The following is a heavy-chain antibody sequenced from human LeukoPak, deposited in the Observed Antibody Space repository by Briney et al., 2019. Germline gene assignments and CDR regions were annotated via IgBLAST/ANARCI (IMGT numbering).Heavy chain of an antibody. Sequence: SETLSLTCTVSGGSVSSGSYYWSWIRQPPGKGLEWIGYIYYSGSTNYNPSLKSRVTISVDTSKNQFSLKLSSVTAADTAVYYCATGGYYDSSGYWGRHAFDIWGQGTMVTVSS. CDR3: ATGGYYDSSGYWGRHAFDI. J-gene: IGHJ3*02. D-gene: IGHD3-22*01. CDR1: GGSVSSGSYY. CDR2: IYYSGST. V-gene: IGHV4-61*01.